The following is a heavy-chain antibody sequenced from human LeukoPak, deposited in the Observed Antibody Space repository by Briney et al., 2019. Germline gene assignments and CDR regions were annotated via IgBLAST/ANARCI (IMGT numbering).Heavy chain of an antibody. CDR2: IYHSGST. J-gene: IGHJ4*02. CDR1: GGSVSSSSYY. D-gene: IGHD4-23*01. Sequence: SETLSLTCTVSGGSVSSSSYYWSWIRQPPGKGLEWIGYIYHSGSTYYNPSLKSRVTISVDRSKNQFSLKLSSVTAADTAVYYCARAHYGGNRGIDYWGQGTLVTVSS. V-gene: IGHV4-30-2*01. CDR3: ARAHYGGNRGIDY.